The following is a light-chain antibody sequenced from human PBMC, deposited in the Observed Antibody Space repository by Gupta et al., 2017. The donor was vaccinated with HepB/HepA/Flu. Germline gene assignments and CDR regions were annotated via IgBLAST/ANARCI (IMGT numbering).Light chain of an antibody. Sequence: EIVLTQSPGTLSLSPGERATLSCRASQTARRSYLAWYQQKAGQAPRLLIYGASSRAPGIADRFRGSGCGTDFALTISRREPEDFAVYFCQLYGVSPPWTFGQGTKVEIK. CDR1: QTARRSY. V-gene: IGKV3-20*01. CDR3: QLYGVSPPWT. CDR2: GAS. J-gene: IGKJ1*01.